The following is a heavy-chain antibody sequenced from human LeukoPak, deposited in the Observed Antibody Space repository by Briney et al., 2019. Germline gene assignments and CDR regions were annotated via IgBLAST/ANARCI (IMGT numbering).Heavy chain of an antibody. CDR1: GFTFSDYY. CDR3: ARDATGTTFGFDY. CDR2: ISSSSSYT. D-gene: IGHD1-1*01. Sequence: PGGSLRLSCAASGFTFSDYYMSWIRQAPGKGLEWVSYISSSSSYTNYADSVKGRFTISRDNAKNSLYLQMNSLRAEDTAVYYCARDATGTTFGFDYWGQGILVTVSS. V-gene: IGHV3-11*06. J-gene: IGHJ4*02.